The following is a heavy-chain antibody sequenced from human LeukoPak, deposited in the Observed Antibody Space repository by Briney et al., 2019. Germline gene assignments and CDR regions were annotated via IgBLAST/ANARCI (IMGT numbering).Heavy chain of an antibody. D-gene: IGHD6-19*01. CDR3: ATDLSSGWYLGY. CDR1: GYTLTELS. J-gene: IGHJ4*02. Sequence: ASVKVSCKVSGYTLTELSMHWVRQAPGKGLEWMGGFDPEDGETIYAQKFQGRVTMTEDTSTDTAYMELSSRRSEDTAVYYCATDLSSGWYLGYWGQGTLVTVSS. V-gene: IGHV1-24*01. CDR2: FDPEDGET.